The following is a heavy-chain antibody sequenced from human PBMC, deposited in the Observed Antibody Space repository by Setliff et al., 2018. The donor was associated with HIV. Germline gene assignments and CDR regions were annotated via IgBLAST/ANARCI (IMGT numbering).Heavy chain of an antibody. CDR1: GGTFSSYA. CDR3: ASAYCSSTGCYVRWGNGMDV. Sequence: GASVKVSCKASGGTFSSYAISWVRQAPGQGLEWMGGIIPILGIANYAQKFQGRVTITTDESTSTAYMELSSLRFEDTAMYYCASAYCSSTGCYVRWGNGMDVWGQGTTVTVSS. CDR2: IIPILGIA. D-gene: IGHD2-2*01. J-gene: IGHJ6*02. V-gene: IGHV1-69*10.